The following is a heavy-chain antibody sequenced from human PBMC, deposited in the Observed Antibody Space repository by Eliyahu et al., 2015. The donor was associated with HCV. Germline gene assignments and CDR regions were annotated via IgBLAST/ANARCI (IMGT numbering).Heavy chain of an antibody. Sequence: QVQLVQSGAEVKKPGASVKISCKTSGFTFGFSYMHWVRQAPGQGPEWLGIINPGRWGTKDGEKFQGRLTVTRDTSSATVYMELRSLISGDTAIYYCARSGIASNWFGGYFDFWGQGTLVTVSS. D-gene: IGHD3-16*01. CDR3: ARSGIASNWFGGYFDF. J-gene: IGHJ4*02. CDR1: GFTFGFSY. CDR2: INPGRWGT. V-gene: IGHV1-46*01.